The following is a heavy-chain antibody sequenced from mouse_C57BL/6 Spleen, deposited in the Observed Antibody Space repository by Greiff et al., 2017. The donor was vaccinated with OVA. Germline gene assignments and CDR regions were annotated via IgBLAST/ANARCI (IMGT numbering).Heavy chain of an antibody. D-gene: IGHD2-5*01. CDR1: GYAFSSSW. J-gene: IGHJ4*01. V-gene: IGHV1-82*01. Sequence: VQLVESGPELVKPGASVKISCKASGYAFSSSWMNWVKQRPGKGLEWIGRIYPGDGDTNYNGKFKGKATLTADKSSSTAYMQLSSLTSEDSAVYFCARYSNGAMDYWGQGTSVTVSS. CDR3: ARYSNGAMDY. CDR2: IYPGDGDT.